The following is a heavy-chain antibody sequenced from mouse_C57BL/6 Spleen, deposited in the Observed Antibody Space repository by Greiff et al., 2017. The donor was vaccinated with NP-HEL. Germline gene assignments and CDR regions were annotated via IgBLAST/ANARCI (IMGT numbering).Heavy chain of an antibody. V-gene: IGHV1-82*01. J-gene: IGHJ2*01. CDR3: ARLWVDYDGY. Sequence: VQLQQSGPELVKPGASVKISCKASGYAFSSSWMNWVKQRPGKGLEWIGRIYPGDGDTNYNGKFKGKATLTADKSSSTAYMQRSSLTSEDSAVYFCARLWVDYDGYWGQGTTLTVSS. CDR1: GYAFSSSW. D-gene: IGHD2-4*01. CDR2: IYPGDGDT.